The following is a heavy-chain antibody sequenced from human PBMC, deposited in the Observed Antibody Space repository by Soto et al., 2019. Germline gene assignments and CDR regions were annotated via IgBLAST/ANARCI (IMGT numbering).Heavy chain of an antibody. CDR3: AKDPLGEGRGWPYYCDY. J-gene: IGHJ4*02. CDR1: GFIFSDYA. CDR2: SSYDGRNK. Sequence: QVQLVESGGGVVQPGRSLRLSCAASGFIFSDYAMHWVRQAPGKGLQWVAVSSYDGRNKFYADSVKGRITIYRDNSKNLLYLEMNSLRAEETYVSYFAKDPLGEGRGWPYYCDYWGQGTLVTVSS. V-gene: IGHV3-30*04. D-gene: IGHD6-19*01.